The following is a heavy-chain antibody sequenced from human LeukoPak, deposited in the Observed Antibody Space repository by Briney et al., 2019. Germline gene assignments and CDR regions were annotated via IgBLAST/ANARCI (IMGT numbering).Heavy chain of an antibody. V-gene: IGHV3-21*01. Sequence: PGGSLRLSCAASGFTFSSYSMNWVRQAPGKGLEWVSSISSSSSYIYYADSVKGRFTISRDNAKNSLYLQMNSLRAEDTAVYYCARDRRWQYYDFWSGYALDYGGQGTLVTVSS. D-gene: IGHD3-3*01. J-gene: IGHJ4*02. CDR3: ARDRRWQYYDFWSGYALDY. CDR1: GFTFSSYS. CDR2: ISSSSSYI.